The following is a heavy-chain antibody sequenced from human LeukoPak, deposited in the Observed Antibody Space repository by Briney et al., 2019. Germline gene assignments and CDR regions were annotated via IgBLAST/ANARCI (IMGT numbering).Heavy chain of an antibody. CDR2: ISSSSSYI. CDR3: ARDIEEEGEAWFDP. CDR1: GFTFSSYS. V-gene: IGHV3-21*01. D-gene: IGHD3-16*01. Sequence: GGSLRLSCAASGFTFSSYSMNWVRQAPGKELEWVSSISSSSSYIYYADSVKGRFTISRDNAKNSLYLQMNSLRAEDTAVYYCARDIEEEGEAWFDPWGQGTLVTVSS. J-gene: IGHJ5*02.